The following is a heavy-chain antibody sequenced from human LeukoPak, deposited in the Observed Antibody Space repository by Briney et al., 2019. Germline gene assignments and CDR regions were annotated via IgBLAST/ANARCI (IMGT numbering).Heavy chain of an antibody. CDR3: AELGITMIGGV. CDR1: GFTFNSYW. Sequence: GGSLRLSCAASGFTFNSYWMNWVRQAPGKGLEWVSYISSGSSTIYYADSVKGRFTISRDNAKNSLYLQMNSLRAEDTAVYYCAELGITMIGGVWGKGTTVTISS. J-gene: IGHJ6*04. V-gene: IGHV3-48*01. D-gene: IGHD3-10*02. CDR2: ISSGSSTI.